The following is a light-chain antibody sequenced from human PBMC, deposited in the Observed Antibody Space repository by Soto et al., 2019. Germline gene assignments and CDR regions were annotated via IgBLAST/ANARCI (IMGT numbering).Light chain of an antibody. CDR1: QSVSSN. J-gene: IGKJ4*01. Sequence: EIVLTQSPGTLSLSPGERATLSCRASQSVSSNLAWYQQRPGQAPRLLIYGASTRASGVPDRFSGSGSGTEFILTISSLQSEDSAVYYCQQYDVWPALTFGGGTKVDI. V-gene: IGKV3-15*01. CDR3: QQYDVWPALT. CDR2: GAS.